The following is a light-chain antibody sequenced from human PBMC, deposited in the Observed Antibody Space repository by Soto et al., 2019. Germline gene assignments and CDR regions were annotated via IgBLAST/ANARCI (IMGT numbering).Light chain of an antibody. Sequence: NFMLTQPHSASESPGKTVTISCARSSGSIANNYVQWYQQRPGSAPTTVIYENNRRPSGVPDRFSGSIDSSSNSASLTISGLKTEDEAAYYCQCYDISNVIFGGGTKVTVL. CDR3: QCYDISNVI. V-gene: IGLV6-57*04. CDR2: ENN. CDR1: SGSIANNY. J-gene: IGLJ2*01.